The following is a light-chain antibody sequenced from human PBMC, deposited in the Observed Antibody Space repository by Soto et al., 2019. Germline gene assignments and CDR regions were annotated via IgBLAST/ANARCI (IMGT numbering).Light chain of an antibody. J-gene: IGLJ1*01. CDR1: SSDVGTYNL. CDR2: EGN. Sequence: QSALTQPASVSGSPGQSITISCTGTSSDVGTYNLVSWYQQHPGKAPKLIIYEGNKRPSGVSDRFSGSRSSNTASLTISGLQAEDEADYHCCSYAGSSPYVFGTGTKVTVL. CDR3: CSYAGSSPYV. V-gene: IGLV2-23*01.